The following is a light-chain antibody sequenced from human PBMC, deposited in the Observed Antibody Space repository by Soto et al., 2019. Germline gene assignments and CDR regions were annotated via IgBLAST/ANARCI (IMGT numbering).Light chain of an antibody. J-gene: IGKJ1*01. CDR3: HQYYSSPPT. CDR2: WAS. V-gene: IGKV4-1*01. Sequence: DIVMTQSPDSLAVSLGERATFNCKSSQSVLSSSNSRNYLAWYQQKPRQPPKLLIYWASTRESGVPDRFSGSGSGTDFTLTISNLQAEDVAVYYCHQYYSSPPTFGQGTKVEIK. CDR1: QSVLSSSNSRNY.